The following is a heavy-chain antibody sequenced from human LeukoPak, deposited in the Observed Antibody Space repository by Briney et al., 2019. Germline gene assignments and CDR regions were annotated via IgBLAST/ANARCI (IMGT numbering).Heavy chain of an antibody. V-gene: IGHV3-74*01. CDR1: GSTFSSYW. D-gene: IGHD7-27*01. Sequence: GGSLRLSCAASGSTFSSYWMHWVRQPPGKGLVWVSRLNPDGSSTSYADSVRGRFTISRDNAKNTLYLQMNSLRADDTAVYYCATEPWGSVDYWGQGTLVTVSS. CDR2: LNPDGSST. CDR3: ATEPWGSVDY. J-gene: IGHJ4*02.